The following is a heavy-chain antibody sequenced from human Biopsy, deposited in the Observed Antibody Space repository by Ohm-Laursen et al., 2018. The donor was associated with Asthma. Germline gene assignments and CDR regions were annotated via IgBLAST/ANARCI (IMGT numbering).Heavy chain of an antibody. CDR2: IGSRITDAI. V-gene: IGHV3-11*01. J-gene: IGHJ4*02. D-gene: IGHD1-26*01. CDR3: AKEVFPGWELRRGPDY. Sequence: SLRLSCAASGFTVSDYHMSWIRQTPGRGLEWISYIGSRITDAIYYADSVKGRFTISRDNAKNSVFLQMNSLRAEDTGVYYCAKEVFPGWELRRGPDYWGQGTLVTVSS. CDR1: GFTVSDYH.